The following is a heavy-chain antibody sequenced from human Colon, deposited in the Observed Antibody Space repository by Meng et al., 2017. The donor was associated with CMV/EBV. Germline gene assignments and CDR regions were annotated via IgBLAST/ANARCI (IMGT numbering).Heavy chain of an antibody. D-gene: IGHD2-2*01. CDR2: INPLDGDT. V-gene: IGHV1-2*02. CDR3: VQLLGIDY. Sequence: ASVKVSCKASGYTFNGFYVHWVRQAPGQGLEWMGWINPLDGDTNYAPKFQGKVTMTRDTSISTAYMDLSRLTSDDTAVYYCVQLLGIDYWGQGTLVTVSS. CDR1: GYTFNGFY. J-gene: IGHJ4*02.